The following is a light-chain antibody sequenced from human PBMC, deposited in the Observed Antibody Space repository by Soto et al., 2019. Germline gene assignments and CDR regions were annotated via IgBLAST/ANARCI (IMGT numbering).Light chain of an antibody. CDR3: QSYDSSLSGVV. CDR2: GNS. V-gene: IGLV1-40*01. Sequence: QLVLTQPPSVSGAPGQRVTLSCTGSSSNIGAGYDVHWYQQLPGTAPKLLIYGNSNRPSGVPDRFSGSKSGTSASLAITGLQAEDEADYYCQSYDSSLSGVVFGGGTKVTVL. J-gene: IGLJ2*01. CDR1: SSNIGAGYD.